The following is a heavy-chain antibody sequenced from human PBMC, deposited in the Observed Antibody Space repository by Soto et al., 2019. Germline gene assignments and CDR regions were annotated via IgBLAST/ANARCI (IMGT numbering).Heavy chain of an antibody. D-gene: IGHD6-13*01. V-gene: IGHV3-33*01. CDR3: ASGGYSSSWSYLGANY. J-gene: IGHJ4*02. CDR2: IWYDGSNK. Sequence: GESLKISCAASGFTFSSYGMHWVRQAPGKGLEWVAVIWYDGSNKYYADSVKGRFTISRDNSKNTLYLQMNSLRAEDTAVYYCASGGYSSSWSYLGANYWGQGTLVTVSS. CDR1: GFTFSSYG.